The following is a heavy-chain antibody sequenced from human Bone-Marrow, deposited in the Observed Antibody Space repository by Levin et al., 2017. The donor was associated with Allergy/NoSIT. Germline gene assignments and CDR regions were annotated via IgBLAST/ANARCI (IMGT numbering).Heavy chain of an antibody. CDR1: GFNFRDYY. CDR3: AATTFHFDSRGPKPDGFEM. CDR2: VSSGVVTS. D-gene: IGHD3-22*01. J-gene: IGHJ3*02. V-gene: IGHV3-11*01. Sequence: GESLKISCVASGFNFRDYYMSWIRQVPGKGLEWVSSVSSGVVTSYYRDSVRGRFTITRDNDKDSVYLQMDSLRVEDTAVYYCAATTFHFDSRGPKPDGFEMWGQGTTVTVSS.